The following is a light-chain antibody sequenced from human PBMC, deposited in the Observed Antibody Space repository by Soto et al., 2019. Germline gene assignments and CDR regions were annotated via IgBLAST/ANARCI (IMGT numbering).Light chain of an antibody. V-gene: IGLV2-14*03. Sequence: QSVLTQPASVSGSPGQSIPLSCTWTSNDICAYDYVSWYQQHPDKAPKLMIYEVSNRPSGVFNRFSGSKSVNTATLTISGLQADDEADYYCSSYTSSSTRVFGTGTKVTVL. J-gene: IGLJ1*01. CDR1: SNDICAYDY. CDR2: EVS. CDR3: SSYTSSSTRV.